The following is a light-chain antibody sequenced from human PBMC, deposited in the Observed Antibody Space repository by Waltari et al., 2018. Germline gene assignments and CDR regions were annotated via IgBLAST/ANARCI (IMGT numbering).Light chain of an antibody. CDR3: CSNAASFTWV. CDR1: SSDVGGYNY. CDR2: GVN. V-gene: IGLV2-11*01. J-gene: IGLJ3*02. Sequence: QSALTQPRSVSGSPGQSVTISCTGTSSDVGGYNYVSWYQQHPGKAPKLVIYGVNKRPSGVPDRFSDSKSDNTASLTISGLQAEDEADYYCCSNAASFTWVFGGGTKVTVL.